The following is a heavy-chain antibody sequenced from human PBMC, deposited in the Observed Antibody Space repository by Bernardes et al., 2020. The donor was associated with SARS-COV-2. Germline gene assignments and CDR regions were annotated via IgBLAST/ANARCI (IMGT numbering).Heavy chain of an antibody. CDR1: GFTFNTYG. V-gene: IGHV3-33*01. Sequence: GGSLRLSCAASGFTFNTYGMHWVRQAPGKGLEWVAVIWYDGSTKYYTDSVKGRFTISRDNSKNMLYLQMNGLREEDTAIYYCARRFCTASGCSANFYGLGVWGLGTTVIVSS. CDR3: ARRFCTASGCSANFYGLGV. D-gene: IGHD2-8*02. CDR2: IWYDGSTK. J-gene: IGHJ6*02.